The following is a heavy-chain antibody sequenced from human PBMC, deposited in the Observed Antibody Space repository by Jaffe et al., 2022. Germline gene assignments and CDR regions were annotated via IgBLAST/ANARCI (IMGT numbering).Heavy chain of an antibody. CDR3: ARVSNYYGYFDY. V-gene: IGHV4-61*02. Sequence: QVQLQESGPGLVKPSQTLSLTCTVSGGSISSGSYYWSWIRQPAGKGLEWIGRIYTSGSTNYNPSLKSRVTISVDTSKNQFSLKLSSVTAADTAVYYCARVSNYYGYFDYWGQGTLVTVSS. J-gene: IGHJ4*02. CDR2: IYTSGST. CDR1: GGSISSGSYY. D-gene: IGHD1-26*01.